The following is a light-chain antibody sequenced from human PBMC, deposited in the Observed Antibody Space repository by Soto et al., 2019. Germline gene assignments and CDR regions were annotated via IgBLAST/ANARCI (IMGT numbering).Light chain of an antibody. CDR3: QQYNTWLTWT. Sequence: EIVMTQSPATLSVSPGEIATLSCRASQSISSNLAWYQQKPGQGPRLLIYYSSTMSTGIPARFSGSGSGTDFNLNISSLQSEDFAAYYCQQYNTWLTWTFGQGTKVEIK. CDR2: YSS. CDR1: QSISSN. J-gene: IGKJ1*01. V-gene: IGKV3-15*01.